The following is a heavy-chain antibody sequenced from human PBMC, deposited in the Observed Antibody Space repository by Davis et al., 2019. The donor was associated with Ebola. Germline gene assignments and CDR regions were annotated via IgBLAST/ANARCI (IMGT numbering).Heavy chain of an antibody. V-gene: IGHV4-59*11. D-gene: IGHD3-10*01. CDR1: GGSISTHY. CDR3: ARLSGRYMDV. J-gene: IGHJ6*03. CDR2: IYYSGST. Sequence: SETLSLTCTVSGGSISTHYWSWIRQPPGKGLEWIGYIYYSGSTTYNPSLRSRVTMSVDTSKNQFSLNLTSVTAADTAVYYCARLSGRYMDVWGKGTTVTVSS.